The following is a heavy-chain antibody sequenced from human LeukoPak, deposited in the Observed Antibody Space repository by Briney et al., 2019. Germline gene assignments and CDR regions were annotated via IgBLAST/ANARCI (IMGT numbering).Heavy chain of an antibody. CDR3: ARADQKGYSSSWYYYGMDV. V-gene: IGHV1-2*04. CDR2: INPNSGGT. Sequence: EASVKVSCKASGYTFTGYYMHWVRQAPGQGLEWMGWINPNSGGTNYAQKFQGWVTMTRDTSISTAYMELSRLRSDDTVVYYCARADQKGYSSSWYYYGMDVWGKGTTVTVSS. J-gene: IGHJ6*04. CDR1: GYTFTGYY. D-gene: IGHD6-13*01.